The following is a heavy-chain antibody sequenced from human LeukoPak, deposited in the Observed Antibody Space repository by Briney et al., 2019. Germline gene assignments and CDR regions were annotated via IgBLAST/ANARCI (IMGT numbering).Heavy chain of an antibody. CDR1: GYFFPDYY. D-gene: IGHD3-3*01. Sequence: ASVKVSCKASGYFFPDYYIHWLRQAPGQGLQWMGRINPNTGGTDYAQIFQGRVTMTRDTSISTVYMELSSLSPDDTAFFYCARKSSKTFFDWGQGTLVTVSS. J-gene: IGHJ4*02. V-gene: IGHV1-2*02. CDR3: ARKSSKTFFD. CDR2: INPNTGGT.